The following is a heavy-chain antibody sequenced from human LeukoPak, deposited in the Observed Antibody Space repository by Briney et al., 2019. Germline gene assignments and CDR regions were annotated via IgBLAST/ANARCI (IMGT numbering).Heavy chain of an antibody. D-gene: IGHD2-15*01. Sequence: PSETLSLTCTVSGGSISSYYWSWIRQPPGKGLEWIGYISYSGSTDYNPSLKSRVTISVDTSMNQLYLKLSSVTAADTAVYYCARHVGYCDGGSCYEGFDPWGRGTLVTVSS. CDR3: ARHVGYCDGGSCYEGFDP. CDR2: ISYSGST. J-gene: IGHJ5*02. CDR1: GGSISSYY. V-gene: IGHV4-59*08.